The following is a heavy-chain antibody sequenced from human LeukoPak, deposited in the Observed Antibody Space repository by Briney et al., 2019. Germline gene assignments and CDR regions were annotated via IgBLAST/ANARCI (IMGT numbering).Heavy chain of an antibody. CDR1: GYTFTDYY. CDR3: ATDYGGNSGY. V-gene: IGHV1-69-2*01. D-gene: IGHD4-23*01. CDR2: VDPEDGET. J-gene: IGHJ4*02. Sequence: ASVKVSCKVSGYTFTDYYMHWVQQAPGKGLEWMGLVDPEDGETIYAEKFQGRVTMTADTSTDTAYMELSSLRSEDTAVYYCATDYGGNSGYWGQGTLVTVSS.